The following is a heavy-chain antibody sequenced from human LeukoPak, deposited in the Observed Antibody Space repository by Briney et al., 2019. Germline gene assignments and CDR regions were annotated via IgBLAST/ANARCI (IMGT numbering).Heavy chain of an antibody. CDR1: GYSISSDYY. Sequence: KTSETLSLTCTVSGYSISSDYYWGWIRQPPGKGLEWIGSIYHSGSTYYNPSLKSRVTISVDTSKNRFSLKLSSMTAADTAMYYCARHPQGGSGSYYNRGWWFDPWAQGTLVTVSS. CDR2: IYHSGST. CDR3: ARHPQGGSGSYYNRGWWFDP. D-gene: IGHD3-10*01. J-gene: IGHJ5*02. V-gene: IGHV4-38-2*02.